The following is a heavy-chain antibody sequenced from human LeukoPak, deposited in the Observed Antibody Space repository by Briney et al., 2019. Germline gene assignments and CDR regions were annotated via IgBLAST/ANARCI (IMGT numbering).Heavy chain of an antibody. CDR1: GFTFSSYG. D-gene: IGHD4-11*01. CDR2: IRYDGSNK. Sequence: PGGSLRLSCAASGFTFSSYGMHWVRQAPGKGLEWVAFIRYDGSNKYYADSVKGRFTISRDNPKNTLYLQMNSLRAEDTAVYYCAKGRDYSNYSPYIPPDYWGQGTLVTVSS. CDR3: AKGRDYSNYSPYIPPDY. V-gene: IGHV3-30*02. J-gene: IGHJ4*02.